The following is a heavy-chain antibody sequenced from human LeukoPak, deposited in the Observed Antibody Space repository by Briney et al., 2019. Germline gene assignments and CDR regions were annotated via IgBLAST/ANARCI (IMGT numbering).Heavy chain of an antibody. CDR1: GFDFSEHY. Sequence: GGSLRLSCAASGFDFSEHYMDWFRQAPGKGLEGIGRIRNKGRGGTTEYAASVKGRFTISRDDSKNSLFLQMSGLKTEDTAVYYCTSVSAGLVEYWGQGTLVTVSS. CDR2: IRNKGRGGTT. J-gene: IGHJ4*02. CDR3: TSVSAGLVEY. D-gene: IGHD2/OR15-2a*01. V-gene: IGHV3-72*01.